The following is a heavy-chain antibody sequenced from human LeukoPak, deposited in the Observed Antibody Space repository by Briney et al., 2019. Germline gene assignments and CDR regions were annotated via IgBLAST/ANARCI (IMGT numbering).Heavy chain of an antibody. CDR2: IYHSGNT. CDR1: GGSISSSNW. CDR3: ARALPYSSSSYDY. Sequence: SGTLSLTCAVSGGSISSSNWWSWVRQPPGKGLEWIGEIYHSGNTNYNPSLKSRVTISVDKSKNQFSLKLSSVTAADTAVYYCARALPYSSSSYDYWGQGTLVTVSS. J-gene: IGHJ4*02. V-gene: IGHV4-4*02. D-gene: IGHD6-6*01.